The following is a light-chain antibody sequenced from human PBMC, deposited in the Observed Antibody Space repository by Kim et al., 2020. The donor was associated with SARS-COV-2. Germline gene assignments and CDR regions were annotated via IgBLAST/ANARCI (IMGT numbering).Light chain of an antibody. CDR2: AAS. Sequence: SLSASTGDRVTITCRASQGISSYLAWYQQKPGKAPKLLIYAASTLQSGVPSRFSGSGSGTDFTLTISCLQSEDFATYYCQQYYSYPYTFGQGTKLEIK. J-gene: IGKJ2*01. CDR1: QGISSY. CDR3: QQYYSYPYT. V-gene: IGKV1-8*01.